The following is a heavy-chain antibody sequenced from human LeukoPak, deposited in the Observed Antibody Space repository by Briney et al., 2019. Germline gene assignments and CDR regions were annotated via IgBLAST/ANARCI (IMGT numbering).Heavy chain of an antibody. CDR1: GYTFTSYD. Sequence: ASVKVSCKASGYTFTSYDIIWVRRDSGQGLEWMGWMNPNSGHTGYAQKFQGRVTMTRTTSISTAYMELTSLTSEDSAVYYCARSIVGVRKRNDYWGQGTLVTVSS. V-gene: IGHV1-8*01. CDR2: MNPNSGHT. CDR3: ARSIVGVRKRNDY. J-gene: IGHJ4*02. D-gene: IGHD1-26*01.